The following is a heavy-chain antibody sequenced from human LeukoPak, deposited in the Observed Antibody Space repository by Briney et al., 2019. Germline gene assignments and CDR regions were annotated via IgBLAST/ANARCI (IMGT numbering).Heavy chain of an antibody. D-gene: IGHD5-12*01. CDR2: ISSSGSTI. Sequence: GRSLRLSCAASGFTFSDYYMSWIRQAPGKGLEWVSYISSSGSTIYYADSVKGRFTISRDNAKNSLYLQMNSLRAEDTAVYYCARRVATIGDYYGMDVWGQGTTVTVSS. J-gene: IGHJ6*02. CDR3: ARRVATIGDYYGMDV. V-gene: IGHV3-11*01. CDR1: GFTFSDYY.